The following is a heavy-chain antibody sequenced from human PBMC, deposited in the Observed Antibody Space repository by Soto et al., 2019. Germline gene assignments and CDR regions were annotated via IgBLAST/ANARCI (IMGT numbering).Heavy chain of an antibody. D-gene: IGHD2-21*02. CDR2: IIHIFGTA. CDR1: GGTFSSYA. V-gene: IGHV1-69*13. CDR3: AKARFRSRGDQETGLGFDY. Sequence: ASVKVSCKASGGTFSSYAISWVRQAPGQGLEWMGGIIHIFGTANYAQKFQGRVTITADESTSTAYMELSSLRSEDTAVYYCAKARFRSRGDQETGLGFDYWGQGTLVTVSS. J-gene: IGHJ4*02.